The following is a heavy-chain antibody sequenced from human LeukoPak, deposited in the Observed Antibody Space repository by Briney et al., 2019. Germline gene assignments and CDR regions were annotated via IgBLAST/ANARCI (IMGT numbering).Heavy chain of an antibody. CDR2: IKQDGSDK. V-gene: IGHV3-7*01. D-gene: IGHD1-14*01. Sequence: GGSLRLSCAASGFTFTKYWMTWVRQAPGKGLEWVGNIKQDGSDKNYMDSVKGRFSISRDNTKNSVYLQMSSLRAEDTAVYYCAREVWGPEYWGQGTLVTVSS. CDR3: AREVWGPEY. J-gene: IGHJ4*02. CDR1: GFTFTKYW.